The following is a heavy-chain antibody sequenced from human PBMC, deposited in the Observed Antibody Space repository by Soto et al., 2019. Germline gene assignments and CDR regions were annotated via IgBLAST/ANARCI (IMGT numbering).Heavy chain of an antibody. CDR1: GGTFSSYA. Sequence: SVKVSCKASGGTFSSYAISWVRQAPGQGLEWMGGIIPIFGTANYAQKFQGRVTITADESTSTAYMELSSLRSEDTAVYYCARGTRPRDYYYYGMDVWGQGTTVTVSS. CDR3: ARGTRPRDYYYYGMDV. J-gene: IGHJ6*02. CDR2: IIPIFGTA. V-gene: IGHV1-69*13.